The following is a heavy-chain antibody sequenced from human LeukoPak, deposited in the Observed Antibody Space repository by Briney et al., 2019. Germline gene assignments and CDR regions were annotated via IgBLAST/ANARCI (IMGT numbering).Heavy chain of an antibody. V-gene: IGHV4-34*01. Sequence: SETLSLTCAVYGGSFSGYYWSWIRQPPGKGLEWIGEINHSGSTNYNPSLKSRVTISVDTSKNQFSLKLSSVTAADTAVYYCARGRRAYSSGWYDKYDYYFDYWGQGTLVTVSS. J-gene: IGHJ4*02. CDR2: INHSGST. D-gene: IGHD6-19*01. CDR3: ARGRRAYSSGWYDKYDYYFDY. CDR1: GGSFSGYY.